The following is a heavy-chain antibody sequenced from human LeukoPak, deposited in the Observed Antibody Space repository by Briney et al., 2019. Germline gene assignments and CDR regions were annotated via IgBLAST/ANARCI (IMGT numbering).Heavy chain of an antibody. D-gene: IGHD6-13*01. CDR2: ISYDGSNK. J-gene: IGHJ4*02. CDR1: GFTFSSYA. CDR3: ARADSTSWFDY. V-gene: IGHV3-30-3*01. Sequence: GGSLRLSCAASGFTFSSYAMHWVRQAPGKGLEWVAVISYDGSNKHYADSVKGRFTISRDNSKNTMYLQMNSLRAEDTAVYYCARADSTSWFDYWGQGTQVTVSS.